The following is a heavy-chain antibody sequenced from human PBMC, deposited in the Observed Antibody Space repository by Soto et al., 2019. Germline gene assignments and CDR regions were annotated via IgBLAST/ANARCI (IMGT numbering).Heavy chain of an antibody. J-gene: IGHJ6*03. D-gene: IGHD3-10*01. CDR3: ARMVRGSKIDYYYYMDV. Sequence: QVELVQSGVEVKKPGASVKVSCKASGYTFTTHGLSWVRQAPGQGLEWMGWISASNGDTNYAQKFLGRVTVTTDTSTSTGYMELRSLKSEDTAVYYCARMVRGSKIDYYYYMDVWGKGTTVIVSS. CDR1: GYTFTTHG. CDR2: ISASNGDT. V-gene: IGHV1-18*04.